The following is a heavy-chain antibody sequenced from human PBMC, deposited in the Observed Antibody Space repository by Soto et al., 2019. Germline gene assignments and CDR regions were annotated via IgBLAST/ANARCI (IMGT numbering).Heavy chain of an antibody. Sequence: GGSLRLSCAASGFTFSSYAMSWVRQAPGKGLEWVSAISGSGGSTYYADSVKGRFTISRDNSKNTLYLQMNSLRAEDTAVYYCAKSLTVPIDIVVVPAIYWGQGTLVTVSS. D-gene: IGHD2-2*01. CDR1: GFTFSSYA. CDR3: AKSLTVPIDIVVVPAIY. J-gene: IGHJ4*02. CDR2: ISGSGGST. V-gene: IGHV3-23*01.